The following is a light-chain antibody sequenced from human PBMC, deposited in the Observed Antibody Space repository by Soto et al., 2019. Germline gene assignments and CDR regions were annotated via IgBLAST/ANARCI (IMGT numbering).Light chain of an antibody. Sequence: EIVMTQSPATLSVSPGERATLSCRASQSVSGNLAWYQQKPGQAPRLLIYGASTRATGIPASFSGSGSGTESTLTISSLQSEDFAVYYCQQYNNWPPSFGQGTKVEIK. CDR2: GAS. CDR1: QSVSGN. J-gene: IGKJ1*01. CDR3: QQYNNWPPS. V-gene: IGKV3-15*01.